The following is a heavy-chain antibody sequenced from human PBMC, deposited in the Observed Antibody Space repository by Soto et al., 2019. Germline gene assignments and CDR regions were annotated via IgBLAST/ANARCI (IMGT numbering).Heavy chain of an antibody. CDR1: GYTFTDFY. Sequence: QVHLVQSGAEVKKPGTSLKVSCKASGYTFTDFYLHWVRQVPGRGPEWVGWFNPNSGGTNFGRKFEGRVILTSDTASTTAYMELNGLTSDDAAGYYGARPASPRMEAVGLDFCGQGTMVSVSS. J-gene: IGHJ3*01. D-gene: IGHD2-8*01. CDR2: FNPNSGGT. CDR3: ARPASPRMEAVGLDF. V-gene: IGHV1-2*02.